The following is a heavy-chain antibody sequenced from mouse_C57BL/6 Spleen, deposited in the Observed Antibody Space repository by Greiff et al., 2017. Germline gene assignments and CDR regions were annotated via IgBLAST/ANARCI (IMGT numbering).Heavy chain of an antibody. CDR2: ISDGGSYT. J-gene: IGHJ4*01. CDR3: ARAPYDYYAMDY. CDR1: GFTFSSYA. Sequence: EVKLVESGGGLVKPGGSLKLSCAASGFTFSSYAMSWVRQTPEKRLEWVATISDGGSYTYYPDNVKGRFTISRDNAKNNLYLQMSHLKSEDTAMYYCARAPYDYYAMDYWGQGTSVTVSS. V-gene: IGHV5-4*03.